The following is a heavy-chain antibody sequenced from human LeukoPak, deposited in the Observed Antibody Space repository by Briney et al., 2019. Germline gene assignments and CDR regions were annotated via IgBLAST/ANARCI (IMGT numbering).Heavy chain of an antibody. J-gene: IGHJ4*02. V-gene: IGHV3-7*01. CDR2: IKQDGSEK. CDR1: GFTFSNAW. D-gene: IGHD2-15*01. CDR3: ARDRGILDY. Sequence: GGSLRLSCAASGFTFSNAWMNWVRQAPGKGLEWVANIKQDGSEKYYVDSVKGRFTISRDNAKNSLYLQMNSLRAEDTAVYYCARDRGILDYWGQGTLVTVPS.